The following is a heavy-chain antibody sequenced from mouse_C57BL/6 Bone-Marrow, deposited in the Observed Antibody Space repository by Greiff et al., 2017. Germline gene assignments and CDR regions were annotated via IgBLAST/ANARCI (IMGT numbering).Heavy chain of an antibody. CDR3: ARDYCSSYWYFDV. J-gene: IGHJ1*03. V-gene: IGHV1-85*01. CDR2: IYPRDGST. Sequence: VQLQQSGPGLVKPGASVKLSCKASGYTFTSYDINWVRQRPGQGLEWIGWIYPRDGSTKYTEKFKGKGTLAVDTSSSTAYMELNSLTSEDSAVYFCARDYCSSYWYFDVWGTGTTVTVSS. CDR1: GYTFTSYD. D-gene: IGHD1-1*01.